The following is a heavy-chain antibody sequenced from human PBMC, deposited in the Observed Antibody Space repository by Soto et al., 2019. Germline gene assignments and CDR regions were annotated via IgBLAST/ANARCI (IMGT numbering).Heavy chain of an antibody. CDR2: IIPIFGTA. CDR1: GGTFSSYA. D-gene: IGHD6-13*01. Sequence: SVKVSCKASGGTFSSYAISWVRQAPGQGLEWMGGIIPIFGTANYAQKFQGRVTITADKSTSTAYMERRSLRSEDTAVYYCARDLPPVVPQLEKDWFDPWGQGTLVTVSS. CDR3: ARDLPPVVPQLEKDWFDP. J-gene: IGHJ5*02. V-gene: IGHV1-69*06.